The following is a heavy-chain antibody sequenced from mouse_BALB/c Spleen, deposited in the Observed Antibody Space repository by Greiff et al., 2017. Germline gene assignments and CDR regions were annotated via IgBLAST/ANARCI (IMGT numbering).Heavy chain of an antibody. CDR2: IDPSDSYT. D-gene: IGHD1-3*01. CDR1: GYTFTSYW. CDR3: ARSGRGAMDY. V-gene: IGHV1-69*02. Sequence: QVQLQQPGAELVKPGASVKLSCKASGYTFTSYWMHWVKQRPGQGLEWIGEIDPSDSYTNYNQKFKGKATLTVDKSSSTAYMQLSSLTSEDSAVYYFARSGRGAMDYWGQGTSVTVSS. J-gene: IGHJ4*01.